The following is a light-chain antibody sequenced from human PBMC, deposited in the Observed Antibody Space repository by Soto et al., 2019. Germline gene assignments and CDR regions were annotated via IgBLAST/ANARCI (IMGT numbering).Light chain of an antibody. Sequence: DIVMTQSPDSLAVSPGDRATLNCESSQSVFHNTNSKKYISWFQQKPGQPPKLLIFWASIRDSGVPDRFRGRGSGTHFPLTIDSLQPEDVAVYYCHQFYKSPWTFGQGTKVEIK. J-gene: IGKJ1*01. CDR3: HQFYKSPWT. V-gene: IGKV4-1*01. CDR1: QSVFHNTNSKKY. CDR2: WAS.